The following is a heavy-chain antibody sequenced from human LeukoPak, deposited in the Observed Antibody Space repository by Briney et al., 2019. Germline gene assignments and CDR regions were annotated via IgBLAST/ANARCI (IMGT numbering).Heavy chain of an antibody. CDR2: IYHSGST. D-gene: IGHD3-16*01. CDR3: ARGGGYPAAIFDY. V-gene: IGHV4-38-2*02. CDR1: GYSISSGYY. J-gene: IGHJ4*02. Sequence: SETLSLTCTVSGYSISSGYYWGWIRQPPGKGLEWIGSIYHSGSTYYNPSLKSRVAISVDTSKNQFSLKLSSVTAADTAVYYCARGGGYPAAIFDYWGQGTLVTVSS.